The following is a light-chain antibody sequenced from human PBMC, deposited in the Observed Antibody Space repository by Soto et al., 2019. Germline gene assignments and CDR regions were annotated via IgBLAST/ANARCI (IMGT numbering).Light chain of an antibody. Sequence: EVVLTQSPGTLSLSPGERATLSCRASQSVSNNYLAWYQQRHGQAPRLLIFGSFDRATGIPDRFSGSGSGTDVTLTISRLEPEDFAGYYCHQYGSSPPYTFGQGTKLEIK. CDR2: GSF. CDR1: QSVSNNY. V-gene: IGKV3-20*01. CDR3: HQYGSSPPYT. J-gene: IGKJ2*01.